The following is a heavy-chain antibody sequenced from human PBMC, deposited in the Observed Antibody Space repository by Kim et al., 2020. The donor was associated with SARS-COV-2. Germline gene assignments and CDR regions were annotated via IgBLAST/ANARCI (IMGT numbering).Heavy chain of an antibody. V-gene: IGHV3-23*01. J-gene: IGHJ2*01. Sequence: GGSLRLSCAASGFTFSSYAMSWVRQAPGKGLEWVSAISGSGGSTYYADSVKGRFTISRDNSKNTLYLQMNSLRAEDTAVYYCAKQAGMASGPYWYFDLWGRGTLVTVSS. D-gene: IGHD6-25*01. CDR3: AKQAGMASGPYWYFDL. CDR1: GFTFSSYA. CDR2: ISGSGGST.